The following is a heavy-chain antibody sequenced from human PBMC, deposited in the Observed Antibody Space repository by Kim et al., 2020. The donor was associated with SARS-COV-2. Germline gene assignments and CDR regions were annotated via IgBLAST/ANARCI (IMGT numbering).Heavy chain of an antibody. J-gene: IGHJ4*02. CDR3: ARDSVDSGSYLDY. V-gene: IGHV3-30*01. Sequence: NYAGSVKGRCNISRDNSKYTVYLQMNSLRLEDTALYYCARDSVDSGSYLDYWGQGTPVTVSS. D-gene: IGHD3-10*01.